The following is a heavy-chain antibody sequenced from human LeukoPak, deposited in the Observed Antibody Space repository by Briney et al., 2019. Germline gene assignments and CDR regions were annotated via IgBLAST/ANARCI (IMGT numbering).Heavy chain of an antibody. CDR2: ISAYNGNT. J-gene: IGHJ4*02. Sequence: ASVKVSCKASGYAFTTYGIAWVRQALGQGLEWMGWISAYNGNTNPAQKLQGRVTMTTDTSTSTAYMELRSLRSDDAAVYYCVRDGYFDYWGQGTLVAVSS. V-gene: IGHV1-18*01. CDR3: VRDGYFDY. CDR1: GYAFTTYG.